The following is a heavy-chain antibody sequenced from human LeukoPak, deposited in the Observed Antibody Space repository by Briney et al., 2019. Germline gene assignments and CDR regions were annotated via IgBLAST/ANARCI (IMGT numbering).Heavy chain of an antibody. Sequence: GGSLRLSCAASGFIVSTNYMSWVRQAPGKGLEWVSVLYSGGTTYYADSVKGRFTISRDNSKNTLYLQMNSLRAEDTAVYYCAKDPPKSRYCSSTSCPYDAFDIWGQGTMVTVSS. CDR1: GFIVSTNY. CDR3: AKDPPKSRYCSSTSCPYDAFDI. V-gene: IGHV3-53*01. D-gene: IGHD2-2*01. CDR2: LYSGGTT. J-gene: IGHJ3*02.